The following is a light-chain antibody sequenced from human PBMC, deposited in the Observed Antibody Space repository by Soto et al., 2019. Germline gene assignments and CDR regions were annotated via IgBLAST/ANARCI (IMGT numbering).Light chain of an antibody. CDR2: EVN. Sequence: QSALTQPRSVSGSPGQSVSISCTGTNSDVGGYNYLSWYQQYPGKAPKLIIFEVNKRPSGVPNRFSGSKSGNTASLTISALQADDEDDYYCCSYEGGEQVLGNGTKVTVL. CDR1: NSDVGGYNY. V-gene: IGLV2-11*01. CDR3: CSYEGGEQV. J-gene: IGLJ1*01.